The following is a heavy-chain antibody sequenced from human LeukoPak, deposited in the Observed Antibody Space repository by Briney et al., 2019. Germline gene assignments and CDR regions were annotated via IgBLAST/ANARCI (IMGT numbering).Heavy chain of an antibody. CDR1: GYTFTSYY. D-gene: IGHD2/OR15-2a*01. J-gene: IGHJ6*02. V-gene: IGHV1-46*01. CDR2: INPSGGST. Sequence: ASVKASCKASGYTFTSYYMHWVRQAPGQGLEWMGIINPSGGSTRYAQKFQGRVTMTSDTSTSTVYMELSSLRSEDTAVYYCARDRLLRLQYGMDVWGQGTTVTVSS. CDR3: ARDRLLRLQYGMDV.